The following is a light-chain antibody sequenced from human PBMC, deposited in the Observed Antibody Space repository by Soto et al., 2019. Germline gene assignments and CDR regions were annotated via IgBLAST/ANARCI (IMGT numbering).Light chain of an antibody. Sequence: EIVLTQSTATLSLSPGERATLSCRTSQSVTTNFAWYQQKPGQAPRLLIYDISNRATGIPDRFSGSGSGTDFTLTISSLEPEEFAVYYCKQRATWPPLITVGPGTKVEIK. CDR3: KQRATWPPLIT. CDR1: QSVTTN. CDR2: DIS. V-gene: IGKV3-11*01. J-gene: IGKJ3*01.